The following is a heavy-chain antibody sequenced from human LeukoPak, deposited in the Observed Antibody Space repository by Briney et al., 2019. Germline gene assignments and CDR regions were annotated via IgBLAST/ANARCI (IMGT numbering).Heavy chain of an antibody. Sequence: GGSLRLSCATSGFTFTDYSMNWVRQAPGKGLEWASSFSTVSTYTFYGDSVKGRFTISRDNRKNILYLQMSSLSAEDTAVYYCTRDGNGYYYYNYMDVWGKGTTVTVSS. V-gene: IGHV3-21*06. J-gene: IGHJ6*03. CDR2: FSTVSTYT. CDR1: GFTFTDYS. D-gene: IGHD1-14*01. CDR3: TRDGNGYYYYNYMDV.